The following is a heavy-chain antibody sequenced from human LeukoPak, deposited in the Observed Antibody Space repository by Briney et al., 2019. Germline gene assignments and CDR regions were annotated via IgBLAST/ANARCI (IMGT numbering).Heavy chain of an antibody. CDR2: FRGSDGST. CDR1: GFIFSSFA. Sequence: PGGSLRLSCAASGFIFSSFAMSWVRQAPGKGLEWVSGFRGSDGSTDYADSVKGRFTIFRDNSKNTLYLQMTSLRADDTAVYYCAKSEQEPMNYFDYWGQGTLVIVSS. V-gene: IGHV3-23*01. J-gene: IGHJ4*02. CDR3: AKSEQEPMNYFDY.